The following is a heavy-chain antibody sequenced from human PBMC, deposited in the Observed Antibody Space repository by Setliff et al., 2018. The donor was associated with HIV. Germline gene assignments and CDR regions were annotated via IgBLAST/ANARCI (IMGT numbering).Heavy chain of an antibody. Sequence: SVKVSCKTSGFIFTDYGISWVRQAPGQGLEWMGGIIPIYGTANYAQKFQGRVTITADESSSTAYMELSSLRSEDTAVYYCATGGYYYYDKSDYYYHIDVWGKGTTVTVSS. J-gene: IGHJ6*03. CDR1: GFIFTDYG. CDR3: ATGGYYYYDKSDYYYHIDV. V-gene: IGHV1-69*13. CDR2: IIPIYGTA. D-gene: IGHD3-22*01.